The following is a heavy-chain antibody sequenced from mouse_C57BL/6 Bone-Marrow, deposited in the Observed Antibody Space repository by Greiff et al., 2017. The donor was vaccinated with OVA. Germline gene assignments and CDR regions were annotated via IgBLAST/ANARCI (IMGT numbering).Heavy chain of an antibody. D-gene: IGHD1-1*01. CDR1: GYSFTGYY. CDR2: INPSTGGT. Sequence: EVQRVESGPELVKPGASVKISCKASGYSFTGYYMNWVKQSPEKSLEWIGEINPSTGGTTYNQKFKAKATLTVDKSSSTAYMQLKSLTSEDSAVYYCASDYGSRGFDYWGQGTTLTVSS. V-gene: IGHV1-42*01. J-gene: IGHJ2*01. CDR3: ASDYGSRGFDY.